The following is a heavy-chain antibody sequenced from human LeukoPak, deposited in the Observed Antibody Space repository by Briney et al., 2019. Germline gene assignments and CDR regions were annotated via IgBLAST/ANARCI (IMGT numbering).Heavy chain of an antibody. D-gene: IGHD3-10*01. CDR1: GFTFSSYW. V-gene: IGHV3-74*01. CDR3: ARGWFGELSTGV. Sequence: GGSLRLSCAASGFTFSSYWMHWVRQAPGKGLVCVSRINSDGSTTTYADSVRGRFTISRDNAKNTLYLQMNNLRAEDTAVYYCARGWFGELSTGVWGQGTLVTVSS. CDR2: INSDGSTT. J-gene: IGHJ4*02.